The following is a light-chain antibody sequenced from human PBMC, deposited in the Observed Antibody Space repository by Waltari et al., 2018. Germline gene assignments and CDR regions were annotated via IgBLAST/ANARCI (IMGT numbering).Light chain of an antibody. CDR2: EVS. CDR3: CSYAGSSTSV. Sequence: QSALTQPASVSGSPGQSITISCTGTSSDVGSYNLVSWYQQHPGKAPKLMIYEVSKRPSGVSNRLSGSKSGNTASLTIFGLQAEDEADYYCCSYAGSSTSVFGTGTKVTVL. J-gene: IGLJ1*01. CDR1: SSDVGSYNL. V-gene: IGLV2-23*02.